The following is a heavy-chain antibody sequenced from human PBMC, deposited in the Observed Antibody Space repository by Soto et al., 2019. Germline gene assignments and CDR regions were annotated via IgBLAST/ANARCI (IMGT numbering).Heavy chain of an antibody. V-gene: IGHV3-23*01. J-gene: IGHJ4*02. CDR2: ISGSGGST. CDR3: AKDTPLDSSKNYFDY. CDR1: GFTFSSYA. D-gene: IGHD3-22*01. Sequence: LSLSCAASGFTFSSYAMSWDRQAPGKGLEWVSAISGSGGSTYYADSVKGRFTISRDNSKNTLYLQMNSLRAEDTAVYYCAKDTPLDSSKNYFDYWGQGTLVTVSS.